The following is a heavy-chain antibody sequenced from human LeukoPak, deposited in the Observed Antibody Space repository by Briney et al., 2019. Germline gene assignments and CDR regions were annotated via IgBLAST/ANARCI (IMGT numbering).Heavy chain of an antibody. D-gene: IGHD2-2*01. CDR2: INAGNGNT. J-gene: IGHJ6*02. Sequence: GASVKVSCKASGYTFTSYAMHWVRQAPGQRLEWVGWINAGNGNTKYSQKFQVRVTITRDTSAITAYMELSSLRSEDTAVYYCARRGSTIYGMDVWGQGTMVTVSS. V-gene: IGHV1-3*01. CDR1: GYTFTSYA. CDR3: ARRGSTIYGMDV.